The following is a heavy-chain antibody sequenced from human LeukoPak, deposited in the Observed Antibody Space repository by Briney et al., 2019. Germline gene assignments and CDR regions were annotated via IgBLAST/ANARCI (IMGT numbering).Heavy chain of an antibody. J-gene: IGHJ4*02. D-gene: IGHD3-10*01. V-gene: IGHV3-21*04. Sequence: PGGSLRLSCAASGFTFSSYSMNWVRQAPGKGLDWVSSISSSSSYIYYADSVKGRFTISRDNSKNTLYLQMNSLRAEDTAVYYCAKSGRGSGSYGYRYWGQGTLVTVSS. CDR1: GFTFSSYS. CDR3: AKSGRGSGSYGYRY. CDR2: ISSSSSYI.